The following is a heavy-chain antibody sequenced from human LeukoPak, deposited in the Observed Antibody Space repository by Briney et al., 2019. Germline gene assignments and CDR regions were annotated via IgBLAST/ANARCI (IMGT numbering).Heavy chain of an antibody. J-gene: IGHJ6*03. CDR3: AREEVHYYYYYMDV. CDR2: ISAYNGNT. Sequence: ASVKVSCKASGYTFTSYGISWVRQAPGQGLEWMGWISAYNGNTNYAQKLQGRVTMTTDTSTSTVYMELRSLRSDDTAVYYCAREEVHYYYYYMDVWGKGTTVTVSS. V-gene: IGHV1-18*01. CDR1: GYTFTSYG.